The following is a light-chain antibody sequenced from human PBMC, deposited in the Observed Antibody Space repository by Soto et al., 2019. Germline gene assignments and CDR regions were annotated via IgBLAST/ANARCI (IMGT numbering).Light chain of an antibody. CDR3: SSYAGNNIYV. CDR1: SSDVGAYNY. V-gene: IGLV2-8*01. CDR2: DVN. J-gene: IGLJ1*01. Sequence: QSALTQPPSASGSPGQSVTISCTGSSSDVGAYNYVAWYQQRPGKAPKLMISDVNKRPSGVPDRFSGSKSGNTASLTVSGLQAEYEADYYCSSYAGNNIYVFGAGTKLTVL.